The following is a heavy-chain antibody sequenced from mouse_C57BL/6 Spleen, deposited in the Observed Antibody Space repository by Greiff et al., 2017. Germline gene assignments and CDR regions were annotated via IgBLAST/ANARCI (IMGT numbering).Heavy chain of an antibody. CDR1: GYTFTSYW. Sequence: QVQLQQPGAELVRPGSSVKLSCKASGYTFTSYWMHWVKQRPIQGLEWIGNIDPSDSETHYNQKFKDKATLTVDKSSSTAYMQLSSLTSEDSAVYYCARYYGSSRYYFDYWGQGTTLTVSS. CDR3: ARYYGSSRYYFDY. D-gene: IGHD1-1*01. V-gene: IGHV1-52*01. CDR2: IDPSDSET. J-gene: IGHJ2*01.